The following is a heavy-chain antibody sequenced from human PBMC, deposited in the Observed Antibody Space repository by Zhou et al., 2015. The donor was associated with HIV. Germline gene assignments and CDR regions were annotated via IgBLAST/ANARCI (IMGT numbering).Heavy chain of an antibody. J-gene: IGHJ6*02. D-gene: IGHD2-2*02. CDR2: IIPIFGTA. Sequence: QVQLVQSGAEVKKPGSSVKVSCKASGGTFSSYAISWVRQAPGQGLEWMGGIIPIFGTANYAQKFQGRVTITADESTSTAYMELSSLRSEDTAVYYCATSAYCSSTSCYIYYGMDVWGQGTTVTVSS. CDR1: GGTFSSYA. CDR3: ATSAYCSSTSCYIYYGMDV. V-gene: IGHV1-69*01.